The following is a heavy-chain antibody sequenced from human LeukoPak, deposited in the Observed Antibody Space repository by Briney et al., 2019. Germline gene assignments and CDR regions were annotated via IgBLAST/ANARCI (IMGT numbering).Heavy chain of an antibody. CDR2: ISGSSNYI. CDR1: GGSISSSS. Sequence: PSETLSLTCTVSGGSISSSSYYWGWIRQPPGKGLEWVSSISGSSNYIYYADSVKGRFTISRDNAKNSLHLHMTSLRAEDTAVYYCARRATTERGHSYGLDHWGQGTLVTVSS. V-gene: IGHV3-21*01. J-gene: IGHJ4*02. D-gene: IGHD5-18*01. CDR3: ARRATTERGHSYGLDH.